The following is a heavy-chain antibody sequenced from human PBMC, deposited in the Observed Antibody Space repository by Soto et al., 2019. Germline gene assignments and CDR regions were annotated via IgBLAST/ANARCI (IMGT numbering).Heavy chain of an antibody. D-gene: IGHD3-22*01. CDR2: IYHSGST. CDR1: GGSVSSSSW. J-gene: IGHJ5*02. V-gene: IGHV4-4*02. CDR3: ASVGSDYDNSGYYLP. Sequence: XETLSLTCIVAGGSVSSSSWWSWVRQPPGKGLEWIGEIYHSGSTTYNPSLKSRATISVDKSENQFSLRLKSVTAADTAVYYCASVGSDYDNSGYYLPRGQETLVTVSS.